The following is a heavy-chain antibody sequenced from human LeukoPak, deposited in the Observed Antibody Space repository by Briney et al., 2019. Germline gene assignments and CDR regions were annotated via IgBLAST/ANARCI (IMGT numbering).Heavy chain of an antibody. CDR3: AISSPPWELEN. D-gene: IGHD1-26*01. CDR1: GFMFSSCG. V-gene: IGHV3-33*01. J-gene: IGHJ4*02. Sequence: GGPLRLSCAASGFMFSSCGVHWVRQVPGKGLEWVAVFWEDGIHKYYLDSVKGRFTISRDNSKNTLYLQMSSLRAEDTATYYCAISSPPWELENCGQGRLLTVSS. CDR2: FWEDGIHK.